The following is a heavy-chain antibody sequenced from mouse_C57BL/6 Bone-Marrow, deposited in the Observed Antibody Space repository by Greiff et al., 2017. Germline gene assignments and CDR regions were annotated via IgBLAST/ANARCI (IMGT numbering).Heavy chain of an antibody. J-gene: IGHJ2*01. D-gene: IGHD2-3*01. V-gene: IGHV1-18*01. CDR3: ARRKDGYYGYFDY. CDR2: INPNNGGT. Sequence: EVQLQESGPELVKPGASVKIPCKASGYTFTDYNMDWVKQSHGKSLEWIGDINPNNGGTIYNQKFKGKATLTVDKSSSTAYMELRSLTSEDTAVYYCARRKDGYYGYFDYWGQGTTLTVSS. CDR1: GYTFTDYN.